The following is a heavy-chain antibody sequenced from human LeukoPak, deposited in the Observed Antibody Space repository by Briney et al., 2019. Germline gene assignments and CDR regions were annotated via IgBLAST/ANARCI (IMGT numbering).Heavy chain of an antibody. CDR2: IYYSGST. V-gene: IGHV4-59*01. CDR3: ARSEYSYGADAFDI. J-gene: IGHJ3*02. D-gene: IGHD5-18*01. Sequence: SGTLSLTCTVSGGSISSYYWSWIRQPPGKGLEWIGYIYYSGSTNYSPSLKSRVTISVDTSKNQFSLKLSSVTAADTAVYYCARSEYSYGADAFDIWGQGTMVTVSS. CDR1: GGSISSYY.